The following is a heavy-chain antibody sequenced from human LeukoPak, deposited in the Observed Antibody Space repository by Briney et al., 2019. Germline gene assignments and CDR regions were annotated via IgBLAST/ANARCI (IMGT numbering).Heavy chain of an antibody. Sequence: SGPTLFKPTQTLTLTCSLSGVSLSTSGVGVGWIRQPPGKALEWLALLYWDDDCRYSPSLKSRLTIAKDTSKNQVVLTMTNMDSVDTATYYCAHSQVYSYGSFHDAYDIWGLGTLVTVSS. J-gene: IGHJ3*02. CDR1: GVSLSTSGVG. D-gene: IGHD5-18*01. CDR3: AHSQVYSYGSFHDAYDI. CDR2: LYWDDDC. V-gene: IGHV2-5*02.